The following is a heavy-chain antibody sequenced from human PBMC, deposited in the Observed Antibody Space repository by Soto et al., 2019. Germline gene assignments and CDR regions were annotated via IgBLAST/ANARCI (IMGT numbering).Heavy chain of an antibody. Sequence: SETLSITCTVSGGSISSSSYYWGWIRQPPGKGLEWIGSIYYSGSTYYNPSLKSRVTISVDTSKNQFSLKLSSVTAADTAVYYCARRVLRYFDWLLPFDYWGQGTLVTVSS. D-gene: IGHD3-9*01. CDR2: IYYSGST. CDR3: ARRVLRYFDWLLPFDY. J-gene: IGHJ4*02. CDR1: GGSISSSSYY. V-gene: IGHV4-39*01.